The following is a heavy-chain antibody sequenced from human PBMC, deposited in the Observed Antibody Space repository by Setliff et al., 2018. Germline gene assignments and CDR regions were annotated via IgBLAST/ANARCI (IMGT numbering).Heavy chain of an antibody. CDR1: GASISSYY. CDR3: ARLKVGNNWPDY. J-gene: IGHJ4*02. CDR2: IYTSGGT. Sequence: PSETLSLTCTVSGASISSYYWSWIRQPPGKGLEWIGYIYTSGGTNYNPSLKSRVTISVDASKNQFSLKLNSVTAADTAVYYCARLKVGNNWPDYWGQGTLVTVSS. V-gene: IGHV4-4*08. D-gene: IGHD1-1*01.